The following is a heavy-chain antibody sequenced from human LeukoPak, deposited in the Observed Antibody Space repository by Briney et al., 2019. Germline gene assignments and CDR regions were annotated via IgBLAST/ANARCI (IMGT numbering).Heavy chain of an antibody. J-gene: IGHJ5*02. CDR2: VNGSGVVT. V-gene: IGHV3-21*01. CDR3: ARARPYGSGRNWFDP. D-gene: IGHD3-10*01. CDR1: GFTFSSYW. Sequence: GGSLRLSCAASGFTFSSYWMHWVRQAPGKGLVWVSAVNGSGVVTHYADSVKGRFTISRDNAKNSLYLQMNSLRAEDTAVYYCARARPYGSGRNWFDPWGQGALVTVSS.